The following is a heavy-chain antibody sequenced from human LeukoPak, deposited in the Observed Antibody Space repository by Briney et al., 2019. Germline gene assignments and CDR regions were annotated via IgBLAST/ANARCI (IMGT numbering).Heavy chain of an antibody. CDR3: VKTPYSSTWYVGDS. V-gene: IGHV3-64D*06. CDR2: INSDGDST. J-gene: IGHJ4*02. CDR1: GFTFSSYA. D-gene: IGHD2/OR15-2a*01. Sequence: GSLRLSCSASGFTFSSYAMHWVRQAAGEGLEYVSAINSDGDSTYYADSVKGRFTISRDNSKNTLYLQMSSLRPEDSAVYYCVKTPYSSTWYVGDSWGQGTLVTVSS.